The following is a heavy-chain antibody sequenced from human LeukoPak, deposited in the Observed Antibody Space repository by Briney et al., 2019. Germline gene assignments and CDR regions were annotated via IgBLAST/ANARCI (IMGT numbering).Heavy chain of an antibody. V-gene: IGHV1-8*01. CDR2: MNPNSGNT. Sequence: ASVTVSCTASGYTFTSYDINWVRQATGQGLEWMGWMNPNSGNTGYAQKFQGRVTMTRNTSISTAYMELSSLRSEDTAVCYCATVVAMVRGVIIYYYYGMDVWGQGTTVTVSS. D-gene: IGHD3-10*01. CDR1: GYTFTSYD. CDR3: ATVVAMVRGVIIYYYYGMDV. J-gene: IGHJ6*02.